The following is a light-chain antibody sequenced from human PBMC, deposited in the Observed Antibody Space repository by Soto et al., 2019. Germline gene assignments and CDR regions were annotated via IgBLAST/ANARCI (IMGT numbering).Light chain of an antibody. CDR3: QQFNSYPII. V-gene: IGKV1-13*02. CDR1: QDIRGA. J-gene: IGKJ5*01. Sequence: AIQLTQSPSSLSASVGDRVTITCRASQDIRGALAWYQQKPGKAPKILIYDVSSLQSGDPSRFSGSSSGTDFTLTISGLQPEDFATYYCQQFNSYPIIFGQGTRLDIK. CDR2: DVS.